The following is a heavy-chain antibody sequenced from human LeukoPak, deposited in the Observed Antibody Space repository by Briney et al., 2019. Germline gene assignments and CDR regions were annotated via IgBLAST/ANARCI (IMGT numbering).Heavy chain of an antibody. V-gene: IGHV4-59*01. CDR3: ARAMRWTSGPVELGWFDR. CDR1: GDSFSDYY. D-gene: IGHD1-1*01. Sequence: SETLSLACTFSGDSFSDYYWTWIRRPPGGTLEWIGHIYYRGSTKYSPSLKNRVSISLDTSKNQVSLTLTSVTAPDTAVYYCARAMRWTSGPVELGWFDRWGQGTQVIVSS. CDR2: IYYRGST. J-gene: IGHJ5*02.